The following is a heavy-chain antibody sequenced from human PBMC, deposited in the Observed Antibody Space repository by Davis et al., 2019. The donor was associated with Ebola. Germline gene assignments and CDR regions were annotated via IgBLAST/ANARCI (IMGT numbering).Heavy chain of an antibody. Sequence: ASVKVSCKASGYTFTSYGISWVRQAPGQGLEWMGWISAYNGNTNYAQKLQGRVTMTTDTPTSTAYMELRSLRSDDTAVYFCARDLEGRDGDSWSYYYYYMDVWGQGTTVTVSS. D-gene: IGHD6-13*01. V-gene: IGHV1-18*01. CDR1: GYTFTSYG. J-gene: IGHJ6*03. CDR2: ISAYNGNT. CDR3: ARDLEGRDGDSWSYYYYYMDV.